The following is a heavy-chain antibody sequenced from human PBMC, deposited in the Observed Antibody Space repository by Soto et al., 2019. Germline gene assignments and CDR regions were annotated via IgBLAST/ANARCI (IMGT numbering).Heavy chain of an antibody. CDR2: IIPMFGTA. V-gene: IGHV1-69*01. D-gene: IGHD3-22*01. CDR3: ARQFHYDSSGYYYAY. CDR1: GGTFSRYA. J-gene: IGHJ4*02. Sequence: QVQLVQSGAEVKKPASSVKVSCKASGGTFSRYAISWVRQAPGQGLEWMGGIIPMFGTANYAQKFQGRVTITADESTSTAYMELSSLRSEDTAVYYCARQFHYDSSGYYYAYWGPGTLVTVSS.